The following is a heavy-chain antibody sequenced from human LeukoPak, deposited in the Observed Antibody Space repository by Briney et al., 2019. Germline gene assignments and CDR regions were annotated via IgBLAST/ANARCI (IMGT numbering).Heavy chain of an antibody. J-gene: IGHJ6*02. D-gene: IGHD3-10*01. CDR2: IIPIFGTA. CDR1: GGTFSSYA. V-gene: IGHV1-69*01. Sequence: ASVKVSFKASGGTFSSYAISWVRQAPGQGLEWMGGIIPIFGTANYAQKFQGRVTITADESTSTAYMELSSLRSEDTAVYYCARELDSLLWFGEFYYYGMDVWGQGTTVTVSS. CDR3: ARELDSLLWFGEFYYYGMDV.